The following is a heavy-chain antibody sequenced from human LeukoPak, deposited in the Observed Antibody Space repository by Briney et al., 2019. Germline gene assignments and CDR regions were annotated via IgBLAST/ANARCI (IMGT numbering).Heavy chain of an antibody. CDR3: AVVDTAMVTFDY. CDR2: INPNSGGT. J-gene: IGHJ4*02. V-gene: IGHV1-2*06. Sequence: ASVKVSCKASGYTFTGYYMHWVRQAPGQGLEWMGRINPNSGGTNYAQKFQGRVTMTRDTSISTAYMELSRLRSDDTAVYYCAVVDTAMVTFDYWGQGTLVTVPS. D-gene: IGHD5-18*01. CDR1: GYTFTGYY.